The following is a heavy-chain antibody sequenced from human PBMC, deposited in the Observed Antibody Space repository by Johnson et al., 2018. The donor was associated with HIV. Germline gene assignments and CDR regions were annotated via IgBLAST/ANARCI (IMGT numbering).Heavy chain of an antibody. D-gene: IGHD6-6*01. CDR2: ISGSGGST. Sequence: VQLVESGGGLVQPGGSLRLSCAASGFTFSSYAMSWVRQAPGKGLEWVSAISGSGGSTYYADSVKGRFTISRDNSKNTLYLQMNSLRAEDPAGYYCAKDRRSSSPGRDAFDIWGQGTMVTVSS. CDR3: AKDRRSSSPGRDAFDI. V-gene: IGHV3-23*04. CDR1: GFTFSSYA. J-gene: IGHJ3*02.